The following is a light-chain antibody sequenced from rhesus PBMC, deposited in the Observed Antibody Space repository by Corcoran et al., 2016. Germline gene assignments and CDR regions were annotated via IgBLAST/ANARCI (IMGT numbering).Light chain of an antibody. CDR3: QQHNCSPWA. J-gene: IGKJ1*01. V-gene: IGKV1-33*02. CDR1: KGISKD. CDR2: DTS. Sequence: DIQMTQSPSSLSASVGDTVTITGQASKGISKDLAWYQQKPGKAPKLLSYDTSTVESGVPSRFSGSGSGTAFTLSIRSLQTADFATYYCQQHNCSPWAFGQGTKVEVK.